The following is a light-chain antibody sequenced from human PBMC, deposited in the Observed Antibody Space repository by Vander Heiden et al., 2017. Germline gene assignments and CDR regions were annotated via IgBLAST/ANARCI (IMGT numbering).Light chain of an antibody. J-gene: IGLJ2*01. Sequence: SYVLTQPPSVSVAPGQTARVTCRGDHIESKNMHWYQQKPGLETVWGVVEESDRPSGIPERISCYNAGNNATPQTSSVEAGDEADDYWQVSDTRRERLRFGGGTKLTVL. CDR1: HIESKN. V-gene: IGLV3-21*02. CDR3: QVSDTRRERLR. CDR2: EES.